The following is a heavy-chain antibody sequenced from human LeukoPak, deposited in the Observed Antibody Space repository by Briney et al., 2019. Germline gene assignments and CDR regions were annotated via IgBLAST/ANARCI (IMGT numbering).Heavy chain of an antibody. Sequence: ASVKVSCTVSGYTLTELSMHWVRQAPGKGLEWMGGFDPEDGETIYAQKFQGRVTMTEDTSTDTAYMELSSLRSEDTAVYYCVTDPTYYYDSSGYIYWGQGTLVTVSS. CDR1: GYTLTELS. CDR3: VTDPTYYYDSSGYIY. D-gene: IGHD3-22*01. J-gene: IGHJ4*02. V-gene: IGHV1-24*01. CDR2: FDPEDGET.